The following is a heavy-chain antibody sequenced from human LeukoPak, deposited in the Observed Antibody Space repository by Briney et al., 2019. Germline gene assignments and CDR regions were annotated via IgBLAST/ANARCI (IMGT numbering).Heavy chain of an antibody. CDR3: AKDISNWNSRHFDY. D-gene: IGHD1-7*01. V-gene: IGHV3-30-3*01. Sequence: PGRSLKLSCAASGFNFSSYVVHWVRQAPGKGLECVAVISNDGNNIHYVDSVKGRFTISRDNSKNSLYLQMNSLRTEDTALYYCAKDISNWNSRHFDYWGQGTLVTVSS. J-gene: IGHJ4*02. CDR1: GFNFSSYV. CDR2: ISNDGNNI.